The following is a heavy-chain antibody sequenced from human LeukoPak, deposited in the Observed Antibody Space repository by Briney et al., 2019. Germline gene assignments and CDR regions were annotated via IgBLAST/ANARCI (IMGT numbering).Heavy chain of an antibody. CDR2: INPSGGT. Sequence: ASVKVSCKASGYTFSIYNMHWVRQAPGQGLEWMEIINPSGGTSYAQKLQGRITMTRDTSTSTLYVELSSLTSEDTAVYYCAREGVAGTGLDFWGQGNLVTVSS. D-gene: IGHD6-13*01. V-gene: IGHV1-46*01. J-gene: IGHJ4*02. CDR1: GYTFSIYN. CDR3: AREGVAGTGLDF.